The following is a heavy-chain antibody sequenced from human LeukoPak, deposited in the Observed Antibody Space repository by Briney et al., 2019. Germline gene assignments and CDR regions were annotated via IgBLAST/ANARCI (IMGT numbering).Heavy chain of an antibody. V-gene: IGHV1-69*05. Sequence: GASVKVSCKASGYTFTSYGISWVRQAPGQGLEWMGRIIPIFGTANYAQKFQGRVTITTDESTSTAYMELSSLRSEDTAVYYCASGNKYGNYVPGDYWGQGTLVTVSS. J-gene: IGHJ4*02. CDR2: IIPIFGTA. CDR1: GYTFTSYG. CDR3: ASGNKYGNYVPGDY. D-gene: IGHD4-11*01.